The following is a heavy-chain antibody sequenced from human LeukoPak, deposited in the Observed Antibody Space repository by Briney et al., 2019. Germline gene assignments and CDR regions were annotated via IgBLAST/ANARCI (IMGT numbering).Heavy chain of an antibody. D-gene: IGHD5-12*01. CDR1: GYTFVGYY. CDR3: AREYSASEH. J-gene: IGHJ4*02. V-gene: IGHV1-2*02. CDR2: IDPYTGNT. Sequence: ASVKVSRKASGYTFVGYYLHWVRQAPGQGLEWMAWIDPYTGNTHYAQKFQGRITVTRDTSVNTTYMELSWLTSDDTARYYCAREYSASEHWGQGTLVTVSS.